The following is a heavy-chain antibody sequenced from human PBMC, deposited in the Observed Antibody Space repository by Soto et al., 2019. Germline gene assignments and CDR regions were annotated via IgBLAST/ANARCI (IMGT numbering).Heavy chain of an antibody. CDR1: GFTFSGSD. CDR3: VRETGFTTTSDDFKI. V-gene: IGHV3-13*01. Sequence: EVQLVESGGGLVQPGGSLRLSCAASGFTFSGSDMNWVRHTRGKGLEWVSGIGTGGDTYYADSVSGRFTISREDAKGSLYLQMNSLRVEDTAVYYCVRETGFTTTSDDFKIWGQWTRVTVSS. J-gene: IGHJ3*02. D-gene: IGHD1-1*01. CDR2: IGTGGDT.